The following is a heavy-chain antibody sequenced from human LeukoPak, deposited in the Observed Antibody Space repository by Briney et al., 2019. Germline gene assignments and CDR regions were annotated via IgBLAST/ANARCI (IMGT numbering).Heavy chain of an antibody. J-gene: IGHJ6*02. CDR3: ARDPNYYDSSGEFGMDV. D-gene: IGHD3-22*01. CDR2: IRQDGSEW. Sequence: GGSLRLSCVGSGFTFGYYWMNWVRQAPGKGLEWVASIRQDGSEWYYVGSVKGRFTISRDNAKNSLYLQMDSLRAEDTAVYYCARDPNYYDSSGEFGMDVWGQGTTVTVSS. CDR1: GFTFGYYW. V-gene: IGHV3-7*01.